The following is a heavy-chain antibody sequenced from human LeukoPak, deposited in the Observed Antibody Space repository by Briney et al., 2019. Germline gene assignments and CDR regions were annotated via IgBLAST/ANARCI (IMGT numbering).Heavy chain of an antibody. CDR3: AKMGGSYYTVFDY. Sequence: GGSLRLSCAASGFTFSSYSMNWVRQAPGKGLEWVSAISGSGGSTYYADSVKGRFTISRDNSKNTLYLQMNSLRAEDTAVYYCAKMGGSYYTVFDYWGQGTLVTVSS. CDR1: GFTFSSYS. J-gene: IGHJ4*02. CDR2: ISGSGGST. V-gene: IGHV3-23*01. D-gene: IGHD1-26*01.